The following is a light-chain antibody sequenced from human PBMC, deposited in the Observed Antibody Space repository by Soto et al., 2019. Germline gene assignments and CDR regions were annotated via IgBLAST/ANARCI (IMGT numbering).Light chain of an antibody. J-gene: IGKJ3*01. CDR2: AAS. CDR3: QKYSSVPV. CDR1: QGIRNF. V-gene: IGKV1-27*01. Sequence: DIQMTXXXXSLSASVGDRVTITCQASQGIRNFVAWYQQKPGKASKLLIYAASTLQSGVPSRFSGSGSGTDFTLTINSLQPEDVATYSCQKYSSVPVFGPGTKVEIK.